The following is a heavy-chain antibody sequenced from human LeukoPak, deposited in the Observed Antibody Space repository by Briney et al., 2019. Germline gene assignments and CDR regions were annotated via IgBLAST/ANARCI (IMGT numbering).Heavy chain of an antibody. J-gene: IGHJ5*02. D-gene: IGHD3-3*01. CDR1: GLNFNEYI. V-gene: IGHV3-48*04. CDR2: IRSRSRSI. CDR3: ARDSSTTIFGVVLPDAGKNWFDP. Sequence: PGGSLRLACSVSGLNFNEYIMNWLRQAPGKGVEGVSYIRSRSRSIYYAHFVKARFTISRDNAKNSLYLQMNSLRAEDTAVYYCARDSSTTIFGVVLPDAGKNWFDPWGQGTLVTVSS.